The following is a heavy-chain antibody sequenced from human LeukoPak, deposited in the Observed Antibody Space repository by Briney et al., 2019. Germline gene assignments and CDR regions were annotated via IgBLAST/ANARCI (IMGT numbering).Heavy chain of an antibody. CDR3: AIILAENYYVWGSYYNGFNS. J-gene: IGHJ4*02. D-gene: IGHD3-10*01. CDR2: IIPIFGTA. V-gene: IGHV1-69*01. Sequence: SVKVSCKGSGGTFSSYAISWVRQAPGQGLEWMGGIIPIFGTANYAQKFQGRVTITADESTSTAYMELSSLRSEDTAVYYCAIILAENYYVWGSYYNGFNSWGQGTLVTVSS. CDR1: GGTFSSYA.